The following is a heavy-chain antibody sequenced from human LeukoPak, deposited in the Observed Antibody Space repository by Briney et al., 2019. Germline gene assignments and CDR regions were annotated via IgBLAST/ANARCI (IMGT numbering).Heavy chain of an antibody. CDR3: ARDRGGWYFGFRAFDI. CDR1: GFTVSSNY. Sequence: GGSLRLSCAASGFTVSSNYMSWVRQAPGKGLEWVSVIYSGGSTYYADSVKGRFTISRDNSKNTLYLQMNSLRAEDTAVYYCARDRGGWYFGFRAFDIWGQGTMVTVSS. D-gene: IGHD6-19*01. CDR2: IYSGGST. J-gene: IGHJ3*02. V-gene: IGHV3-66*01.